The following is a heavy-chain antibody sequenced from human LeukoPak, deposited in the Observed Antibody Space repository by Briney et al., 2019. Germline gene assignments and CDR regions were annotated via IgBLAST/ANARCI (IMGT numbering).Heavy chain of an antibody. J-gene: IGHJ4*02. V-gene: IGHV4-39*01. CDR3: TSTLRFLPYRRFDY. Sequence: PSETLSLTCSVSGGSIISSNYHWGSIRQPPGKGLDWIGSIYQSGSGSSYYNPSLKSRVTISGDTSKNQFFLRLSSVTGADTAVYYCTSTLRFLPYRRFDYWGQGTLVTVPS. D-gene: IGHD3-3*01. CDR1: GGSIISSNYH. CDR2: IYQSGSGSS.